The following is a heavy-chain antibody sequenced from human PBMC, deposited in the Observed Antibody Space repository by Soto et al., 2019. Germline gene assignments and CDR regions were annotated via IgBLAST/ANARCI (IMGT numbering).Heavy chain of an antibody. CDR2: INHSGST. CDR1: GGSFSGYY. Sequence: WETLSPTCAVYGGSFSGYYWSWIRQPPGKGLEWMGEINHSGSTNYNPSRKSRVTISVDTSKNQFSLKLSSVTAADTAVYYCASIKHDYVYYYGMDVWGQGTTVTVSS. D-gene: IGHD4-17*01. J-gene: IGHJ6*02. V-gene: IGHV4-34*01. CDR3: ASIKHDYVYYYGMDV.